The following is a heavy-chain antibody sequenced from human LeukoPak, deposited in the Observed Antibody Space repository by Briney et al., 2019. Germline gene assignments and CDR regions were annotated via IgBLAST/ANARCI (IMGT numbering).Heavy chain of an antibody. J-gene: IGHJ4*02. CDR3: AKGSSNWRDYYYFDY. D-gene: IGHD6-13*01. CDR1: GFTFSSYA. V-gene: IGHV3-23*01. CDR2: ISDSGGST. Sequence: GGSLRLSCAASGFTFSSYAVSWVRQAPGKGLAWVSAISDSGGSTQYADSVRGRFTISRDNSKNTLYLQMNSLRVEDTAVYYCAKGSSNWRDYYYFDYWGQGTLVTVSS.